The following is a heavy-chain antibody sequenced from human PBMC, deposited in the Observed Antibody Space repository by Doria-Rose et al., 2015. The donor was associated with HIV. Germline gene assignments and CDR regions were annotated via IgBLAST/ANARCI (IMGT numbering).Heavy chain of an antibody. Sequence: VKPSETLSLTCSVSGASVSSRGYYWNWIRQVPGKGLESLGYTYYTGTSDYSPSLKSRLNMAADTSKNQFSLKLSFVTVADTAVYYCARMGSYRELAYWGQGALVSVSA. CDR3: ARMGSYRELAY. V-gene: IGHV4-31*03. J-gene: IGHJ4*02. CDR2: TYYTGTS. CDR1: GASVSSRGYY. D-gene: IGHD3-3*01.